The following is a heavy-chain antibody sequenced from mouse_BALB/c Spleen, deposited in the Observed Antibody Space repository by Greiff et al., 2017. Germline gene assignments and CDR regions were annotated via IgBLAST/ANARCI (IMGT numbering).Heavy chain of an antibody. V-gene: IGHV1-4*02. CDR2: INPSSGYT. CDR3: ARRERYFDY. CDR1: GYTFTSYT. J-gene: IGHJ2*01. Sequence: QVQLKESAAELARPGASVKMSCKASGYTFTSYTMHWVKQRPGQGLEWIGYINPSSGYTEYNQKFKDKTTLTADKSSSTAYMQLSSLTSEDSAVYYCARRERYFDYWGQGTTLTVSS.